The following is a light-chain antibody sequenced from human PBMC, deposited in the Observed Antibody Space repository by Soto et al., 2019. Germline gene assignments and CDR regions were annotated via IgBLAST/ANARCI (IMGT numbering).Light chain of an antibody. J-gene: IGLJ1*01. V-gene: IGLV1-47*01. CDR1: SSNIGTNY. Sequence: VLTQPPSASGTPGQRVTISCSGSSSNIGTNYVYWYQQLPGTAPKLLIYRNNQRPSGIPDRFSGSKSGTSASLAISGLRSEDEADYYCASWDDSLSGYVFGTGTKVTVL. CDR2: RNN. CDR3: ASWDDSLSGYV.